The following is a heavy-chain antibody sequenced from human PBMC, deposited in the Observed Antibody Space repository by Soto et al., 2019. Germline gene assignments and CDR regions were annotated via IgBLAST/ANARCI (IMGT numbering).Heavy chain of an antibody. CDR3: ARDLYSSSWYYYYYGMDV. Sequence: QSGGSLRLSCAASGFTFSSYSMNWVRQAPGKGLEWVSYISSSSSTIYYADSVKGRFTISRDNAKNSLYLQMNSLRDEDTAVYYCARDLYSSSWYYYYYGMDVWGQGTTVTVSS. V-gene: IGHV3-48*02. CDR2: ISSSSSTI. CDR1: GFTFSSYS. D-gene: IGHD6-13*01. J-gene: IGHJ6*02.